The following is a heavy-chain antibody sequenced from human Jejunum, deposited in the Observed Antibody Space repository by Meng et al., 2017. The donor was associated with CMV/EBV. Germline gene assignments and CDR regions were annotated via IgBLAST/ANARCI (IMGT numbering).Heavy chain of an antibody. J-gene: IGHJ3*02. V-gene: IGHV3-74*01. CDR1: RFTLSNYW. CDR2: IKGDGSHT. Sequence: AASRFTLSNYWMHWVRQAPGEGLVWISRIKGDGSHTIYADSVEGRFTISRDNAKNTLYLQMNRLRVEDTAVYYCARDNDFYSFDIWGQGTTVTVSS. D-gene: IGHD2-21*02. CDR3: ARDNDFYSFDI.